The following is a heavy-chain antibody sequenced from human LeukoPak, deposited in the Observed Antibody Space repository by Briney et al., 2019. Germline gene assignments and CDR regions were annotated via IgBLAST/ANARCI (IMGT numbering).Heavy chain of an antibody. Sequence: SETLSLICTVSGGSISSYYWSWIRQPLGKELVWIGYIYYSGSTNYNPSLKSRVTISVDTSKNQFSLKLRSVTAADTAVYFCAREASRAGTYYFDYWGQGTLLTVSS. CDR3: AREASRAGTYYFDY. CDR1: GGSISSYY. J-gene: IGHJ4*02. CDR2: IYYSGST. D-gene: IGHD3-10*01. V-gene: IGHV4-59*01.